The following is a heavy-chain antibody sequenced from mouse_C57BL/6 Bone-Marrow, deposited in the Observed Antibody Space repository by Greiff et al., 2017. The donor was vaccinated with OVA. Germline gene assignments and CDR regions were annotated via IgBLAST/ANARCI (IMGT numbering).Heavy chain of an antibody. D-gene: IGHD2-2*01. CDR2: IHPNSGST. CDR1: GYTFTSYW. J-gene: IGHJ2*01. CDR3: ARMDYGYDGGYYFDY. Sequence: VQLQESGAELVKPGASVKLSCKASGYTFTSYWLHWVKQRPGQGLEWIGMIHPNSGSTNYNEKFKSKATLTVDNSSSTAYMQLSSLTSEDSAVYYCARMDYGYDGGYYFDYWGQGTTLTVSS. V-gene: IGHV1-64*01.